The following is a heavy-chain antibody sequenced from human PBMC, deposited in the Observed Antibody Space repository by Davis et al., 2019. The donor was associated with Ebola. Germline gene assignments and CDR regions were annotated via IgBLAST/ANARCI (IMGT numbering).Heavy chain of an antibody. V-gene: IGHV4-39*01. CDR1: GGSIISSSSY. Sequence: MPGGSLRLSCTVSGGSIISSSSYWGWIRQPPRKGLEWIGSIYYSGSTYYNPSLKSRLTISVDTSKNQFSLKLSSVTAADTAVYYCASHSSSWYSNWFDPWGQGTLVTVSS. J-gene: IGHJ5*02. CDR2: IYYSGST. D-gene: IGHD6-13*01. CDR3: ASHSSSWYSNWFDP.